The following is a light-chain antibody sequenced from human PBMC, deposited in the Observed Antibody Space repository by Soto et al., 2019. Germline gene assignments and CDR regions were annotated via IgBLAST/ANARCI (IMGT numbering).Light chain of an antibody. CDR1: SSDVGGYNY. CDR2: DVS. V-gene: IGLV2-11*01. J-gene: IGLJ3*02. CDR3: CSYAGSYTGV. Sequence: SVLTQPRSVSGSPGQSVTISCTGTSSDVGGYNYVSWYQQDPGKAPKLMIYDVSKRPSGVPDRFSGSKSGNTASLTISGLQAEDEADYYCCSYAGSYTGVFGGGTKVTVL.